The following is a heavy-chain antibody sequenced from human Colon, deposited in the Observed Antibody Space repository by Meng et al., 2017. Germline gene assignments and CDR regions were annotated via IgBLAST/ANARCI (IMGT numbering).Heavy chain of an antibody. CDR2: ISYTGTT. Sequence: QQQLQDAGPDMVKPSETLLLICTVSDASISSSTYYWGWIRRPPGKGLEWIGTISYTGTTYYNPSLKSRVTMSVDTSKNQFSLKLSSVTAADTAVYYCARDHGASNWFYFWGQGTLVTVSS. CDR1: DASISSSTYY. D-gene: IGHD4-17*01. CDR3: ARDHGASNWFYF. V-gene: IGHV4-39*07. J-gene: IGHJ5*01.